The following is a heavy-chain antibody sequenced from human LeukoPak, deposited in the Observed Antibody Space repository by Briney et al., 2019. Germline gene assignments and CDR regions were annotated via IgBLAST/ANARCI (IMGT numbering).Heavy chain of an antibody. CDR1: GFTFSSYA. V-gene: IGHV3-30-3*01. CDR2: ISYDGSNK. J-gene: IGHJ4*02. CDR3: ARDRLPIVRNCGGDCRHYFDY. Sequence: GGSLRLSCAASGFTFSSYAMHWVRQAPGKGLEWVAVISYDGSNKYYADSVKGRFTISRDNSKNTLYLQMNSLRAEDTAVYYCARDRLPIVRNCGGDCRHYFDYWGQGTLVTVSS. D-gene: IGHD2-21*02.